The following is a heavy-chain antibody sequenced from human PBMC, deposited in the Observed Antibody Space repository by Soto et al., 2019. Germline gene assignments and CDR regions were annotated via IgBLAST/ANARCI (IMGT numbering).Heavy chain of an antibody. V-gene: IGHV4-34*01. Sequence: QVQLQQWGAGLLKPSETLSLTCAVSGGSFIGYYWTWIRRPPGKGLEWIGEINQSGSTNSNPSLKSRLTISVDTSKNQFSLKLSSMTAADTAIYYCARHPTAQWEVGFMAFDIWYQGTMVTVSS. CDR3: ARHPTAQWEVGFMAFDI. D-gene: IGHD1-26*01. CDR2: INQSGST. J-gene: IGHJ3*02. CDR1: GGSFIGYY.